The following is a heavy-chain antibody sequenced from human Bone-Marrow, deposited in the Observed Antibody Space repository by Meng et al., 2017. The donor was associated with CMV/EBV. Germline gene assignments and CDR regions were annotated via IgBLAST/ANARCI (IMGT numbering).Heavy chain of an antibody. CDR3: ARVWGGDNWFDP. D-gene: IGHD3-16*01. V-gene: IGHV4-39*07. Sequence: SETLSLTCTVSRGSISSSSHYWGWVRQAPGKGLEWIGSMLYGGSTLCNPSLKSRVSISIDVSKNQFSLSLSSMTAADTAVYYCARVWGGDNWFDPWGQGILVTVSS. CDR2: MLYGGST. J-gene: IGHJ5*02. CDR1: RGSISSSSHY.